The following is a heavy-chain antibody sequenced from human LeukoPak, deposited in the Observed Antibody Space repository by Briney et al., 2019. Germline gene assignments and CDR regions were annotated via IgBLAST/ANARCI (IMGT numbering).Heavy chain of an antibody. V-gene: IGHV3-33*01. Sequence: GGSLRLSCAASGFTFSSNGMHRVRQAPGKGLEWVAIIWYDGSKSYYADSVKGRFTISRDNSKNTLYLQMDSLRAEDTALYYCARLTGWSAIDYWGQGTLVTVSS. J-gene: IGHJ4*02. CDR2: IWYDGSKS. CDR3: ARLTGWSAIDY. CDR1: GFTFSSNG. D-gene: IGHD6-19*01.